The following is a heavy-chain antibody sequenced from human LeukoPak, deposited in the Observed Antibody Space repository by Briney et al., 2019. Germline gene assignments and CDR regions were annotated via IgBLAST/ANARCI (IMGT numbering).Heavy chain of an antibody. J-gene: IGHJ4*02. V-gene: IGHV4-30-4*08. D-gene: IGHD6-6*01. CDR1: GGSVSSGDYY. CDR3: ANGYSTSSFKRFDN. Sequence: SETLSLTCTVSGGSVSSGDYYWSWIRQPPGKGLEWIGYIYYSGSTYYNPSLKSRVTISVDTSKNQFSLKLSSVTAADTAVYYCANGYSTSSFKRFDNWGQGTLVTVSS. CDR2: IYYSGST.